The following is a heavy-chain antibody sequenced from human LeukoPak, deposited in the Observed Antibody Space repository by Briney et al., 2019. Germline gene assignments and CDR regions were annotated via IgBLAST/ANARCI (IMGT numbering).Heavy chain of an antibody. J-gene: IGHJ4*02. CDR2: INPNSGGT. Sequence: ASVKVSCKASGYTFTGYYIHWVRQAPGQGLGWMGRINPNSGGTNYAQKFQGRVTMTRDTSISTAYMELSRLRSDDTAVYYCARDYYDSSGYYYARGDYWGQGTLVTASS. V-gene: IGHV1-2*06. CDR1: GYTFTGYY. CDR3: ARDYYDSSGYYYARGDY. D-gene: IGHD3-22*01.